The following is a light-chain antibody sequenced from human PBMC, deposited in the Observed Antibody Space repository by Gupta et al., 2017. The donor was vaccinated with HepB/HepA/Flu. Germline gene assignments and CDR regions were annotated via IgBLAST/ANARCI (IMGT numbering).Light chain of an antibody. CDR2: EVT. V-gene: IGLV2-23*02. J-gene: IGLJ2*01. CDR1: SNDVGNYNF. CDR3: CSYARSSSLV. Sequence: QSALTQPASVSGSPGQSITISCTGTSNDVGNYNFVSWYQQYPGKAPKLMIYEVTKRPPGVSNRFSGSKSGNTASLTISGLQAEDEADYYCCSYARSSSLVFGRGTKLTVI.